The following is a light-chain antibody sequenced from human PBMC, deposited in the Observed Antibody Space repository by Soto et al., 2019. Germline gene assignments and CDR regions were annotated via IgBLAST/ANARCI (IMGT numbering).Light chain of an antibody. CDR2: DAS. CDR3: QQYGSSSWT. Sequence: EIVLTHSPSTLSLSPGERATLSCRASQSVSSYLAWYQQKPGQAPRLLIYDASNRATGIPARFSGSGSGTDFTLTISSLEPEDFAVYYCQQYGSSSWTLGQGTKVDIK. V-gene: IGKV3-11*01. J-gene: IGKJ1*01. CDR1: QSVSSY.